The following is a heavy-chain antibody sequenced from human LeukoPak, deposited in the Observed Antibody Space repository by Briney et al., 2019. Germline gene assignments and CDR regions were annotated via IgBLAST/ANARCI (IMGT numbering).Heavy chain of an antibody. V-gene: IGHV3-23*01. J-gene: IGHJ4*02. CDR1: GLTFSSYA. D-gene: IGHD3-22*01. Sequence: QAGGSLRLSCAASGLTFSSYAMSWVRQAPGKGLEWVSAISGSGGSTYYADSVKGRFTISRDNSKNTLYLQMNSLRAEDTAVYYCAAPEGGYYDIRPDWGQGTLVTVSS. CDR2: ISGSGGST. CDR3: AAPEGGYYDIRPD.